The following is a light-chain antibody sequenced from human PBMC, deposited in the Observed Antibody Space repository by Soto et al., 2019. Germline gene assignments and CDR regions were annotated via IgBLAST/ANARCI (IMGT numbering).Light chain of an antibody. Sequence: EIVMTQSPATLSVSPGERATLSCRAGQSVSSNLAWYQQKPGQPPRRLIYGASTRPTSIPARFSGSGSETEFTRTIRSLQYEDFAFYPGKQEFTFGHVTKVVIK. CDR3: KQEFT. CDR1: QSVSSN. J-gene: IGKJ3*01. CDR2: GAS. V-gene: IGKV3-15*01.